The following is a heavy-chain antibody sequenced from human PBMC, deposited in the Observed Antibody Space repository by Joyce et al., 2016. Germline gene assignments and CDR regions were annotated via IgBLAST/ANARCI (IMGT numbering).Heavy chain of an antibody. J-gene: IGHJ4*02. CDR1: GYTFTNFY. V-gene: IGHV1-46*01. CDR3: ARDSGSYGGYYFDY. Sequence: QVQLVQSGAEVKKPGASVKVSCKASGYTFTNFYIHWVRQAPGQGLEGMGIINPSGGSTNYAQKCQGRVTLTSDTSTSTSYMELSSLRSEDTAVYFCARDSGSYGGYYFDYWGQGTLVTVSS. CDR2: INPSGGST. D-gene: IGHD1-26*01.